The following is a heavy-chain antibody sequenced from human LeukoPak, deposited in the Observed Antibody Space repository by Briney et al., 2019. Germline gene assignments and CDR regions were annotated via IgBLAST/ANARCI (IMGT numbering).Heavy chain of an antibody. J-gene: IGHJ4*02. CDR2: IKHSGST. CDR1: GGSFSGYY. V-gene: IGHV4-34*01. D-gene: IGHD2-15*01. Sequence: SETLSLTCAVYGGSFSGYYWSWIRQPPGKGLEWIGEIKHSGSTNYNPSLKSRVTISVDTSKNQFSLKLSSVTAADTAVYYCAREDLSGGSCYYFDYWGQGTLVTVSS. CDR3: AREDLSGGSCYYFDY.